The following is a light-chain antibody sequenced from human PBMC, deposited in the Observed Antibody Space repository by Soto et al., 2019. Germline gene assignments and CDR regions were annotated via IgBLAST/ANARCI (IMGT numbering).Light chain of an antibody. Sequence: ELVLTQSPGTLSLSPGERATLSCRASQSVSSSYLAWYQQKPGQAPRLLIYGASRRATGIPDRFSGSRSGTDFTLTISSREPEDFAVYYCQQYGSSPPRYTLGQGTKLEIK. CDR1: QSVSSSY. CDR2: GAS. J-gene: IGKJ2*01. V-gene: IGKV3-20*01. CDR3: QQYGSSPPRYT.